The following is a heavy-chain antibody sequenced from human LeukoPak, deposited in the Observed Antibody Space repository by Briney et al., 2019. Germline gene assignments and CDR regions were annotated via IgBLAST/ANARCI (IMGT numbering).Heavy chain of an antibody. Sequence: GGSLRLSCAASGFTFSSYSMNWVRQAPGRGLEWVSSISSSSSYIYYADSVKGRFTISRDNAKNSLYLQMNGLRAEDTAVYYCARDHQYYYDSRGSLDAFDIWGQGTMVTVSS. CDR1: GFTFSSYS. CDR2: ISSSSSYI. D-gene: IGHD3-22*01. CDR3: ARDHQYYYDSRGSLDAFDI. J-gene: IGHJ3*02. V-gene: IGHV3-21*01.